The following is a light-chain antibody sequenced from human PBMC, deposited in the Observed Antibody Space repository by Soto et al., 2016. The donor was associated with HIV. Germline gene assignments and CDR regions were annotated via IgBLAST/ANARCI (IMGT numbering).Light chain of an antibody. CDR3: TQVTQFPQT. CDR1: QSLVHSDGNTY. J-gene: IGKJ1*01. Sequence: DVVMTQSPLSLPVTLGQPASISCRSSQSLVHSDGNTYLNWFQQRPGQSPRRLIYKVSNRDSGVPDRFSGSGSGTDFTLKISRVEAEDVGVYYCTQVTQFPQTFGQGTKVEIK. V-gene: IGKV2-30*02. CDR2: KVS.